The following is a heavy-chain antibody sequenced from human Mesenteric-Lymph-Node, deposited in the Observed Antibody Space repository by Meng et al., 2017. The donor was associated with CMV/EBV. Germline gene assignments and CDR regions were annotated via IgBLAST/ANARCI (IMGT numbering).Heavy chain of an antibody. V-gene: IGHV3-53*01. CDR3: AAGASYYFDY. CDR2: IYSRDFE. J-gene: IGHJ4*02. CDR1: GFIVSSNY. D-gene: IGHD6-13*01. Sequence: GGSLRLSCAASGFIVSSNYMNWVRQAPGKGLEWVSVIYSRDFEYYADSVKGRFTISSDNSKNTLYLQINSLRAEDTAVYYCAAGASYYFDYWGQGTLVTVSS.